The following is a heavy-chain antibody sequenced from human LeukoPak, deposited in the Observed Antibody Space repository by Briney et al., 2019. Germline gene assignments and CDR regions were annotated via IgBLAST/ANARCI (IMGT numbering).Heavy chain of an antibody. CDR3: ARDGVRRYCSGGSCYLSLDY. Sequence: SVKVSFKASGGPISSYAISWVRPAPGQGLEWMGGIIPIFGTANYAQKFQGRVTITTDESTSTAYMELSSLRSEDTAVYYCARDGVRRYCSGGSCYLSLDYWGQGTLVTVSS. J-gene: IGHJ4*02. CDR1: GGPISSYA. V-gene: IGHV1-69*05. CDR2: IIPIFGTA. D-gene: IGHD2-15*01.